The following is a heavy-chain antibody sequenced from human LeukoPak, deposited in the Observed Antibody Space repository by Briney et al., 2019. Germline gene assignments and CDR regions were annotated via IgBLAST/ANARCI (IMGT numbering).Heavy chain of an antibody. CDR1: GFSFTTYW. V-gene: IGHV3-7*01. J-gene: IGHJ4*02. Sequence: GGSLRLSCAASGFSFTTYWMAWVRQAPGKGLEWVANINEDGSHKNYLDSVKGRFTIPRDNTKNSVYLQMNSLRAEDTAVYYCARDPPHRFTMIEKDSWGQGILVTVSS. CDR3: ARDPPHRFTMIEKDS. D-gene: IGHD3-22*01. CDR2: INEDGSHK.